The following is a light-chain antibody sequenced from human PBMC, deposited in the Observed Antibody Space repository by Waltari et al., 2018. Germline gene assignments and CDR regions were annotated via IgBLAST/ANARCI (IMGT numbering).Light chain of an antibody. CDR2: RDS. CDR1: NIGSKN. J-gene: IGLJ2*01. Sequence: SYELTQPLSVSVALGQTAKITCGGNNIGSKNVHWYQQKPGQAPVLVICRDSNRPSGIPERFSGANSGNTATLTSSRAQAGDEADYYCQVWDSSTVVFGGGTKLTVL. CDR3: QVWDSSTVV. V-gene: IGLV3-9*01.